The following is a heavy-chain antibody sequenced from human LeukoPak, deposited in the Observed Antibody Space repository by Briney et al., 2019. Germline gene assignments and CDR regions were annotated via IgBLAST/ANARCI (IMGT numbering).Heavy chain of an antibody. Sequence: PSETLSLTCAVYGGSFSGYYWSWIRQPPGKGLEWIGEINHSGSTNYNPSLKSRVTISVDTSKNQFSLKLSSVTAADTAVYYCASGVLARGAFDIWGQGTMVTVSS. J-gene: IGHJ3*02. CDR3: ASGVLARGAFDI. CDR2: INHSGST. V-gene: IGHV4-34*01. D-gene: IGHD2-8*01. CDR1: GGSFSGYY.